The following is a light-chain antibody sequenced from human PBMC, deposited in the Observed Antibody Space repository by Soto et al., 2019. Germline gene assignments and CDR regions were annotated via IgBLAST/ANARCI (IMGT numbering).Light chain of an antibody. CDR2: EVS. J-gene: IGLJ3*02. CDR3: SSYVTSGTLV. Sequence: QSALTQAASVSGSPGQSITISCTGTSSDFGVSDYVSWYQKHPGKAPKVIIYEVSDRPSGVSDRFSGSKSGNTASLTISGLQAEDEADYYCSSYVTSGTLVFGGGTTLTVL. V-gene: IGLV2-14*01. CDR1: SSDFGVSDY.